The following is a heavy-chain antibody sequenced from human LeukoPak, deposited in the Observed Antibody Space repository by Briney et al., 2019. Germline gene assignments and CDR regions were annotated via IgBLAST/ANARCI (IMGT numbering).Heavy chain of an antibody. CDR3: SRDPTHYLRYGYFDY. D-gene: IGHD4-17*01. CDR2: INNVGSHI. J-gene: IGHJ4*02. Sequence: GGSLRLSCAASGFTLSSSAMNWVRQAPGKGLEWVSSINNVGSHIYYAGSVKGRFTISRDNTKNSLYLQMNSLRAEDTAVYYCSRDPTHYLRYGYFDYWGQGALVTVSS. V-gene: IGHV3-21*01. CDR1: GFTLSSSA.